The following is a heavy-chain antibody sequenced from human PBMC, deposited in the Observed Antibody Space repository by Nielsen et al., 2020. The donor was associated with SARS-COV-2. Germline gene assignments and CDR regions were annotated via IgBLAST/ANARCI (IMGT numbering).Heavy chain of an antibody. Sequence: SETLSLTCPVSGGSMRSYYWSWFRQPPGRELEWVGYIYHTGSTNYNPSLRSRVTISVDTSKNQFSLKLSSVTAADTAVYYCARGRHYYDSSGYYFDYWGQGTLVTVSS. CDR2: IYHTGST. CDR1: GGSMRSYY. J-gene: IGHJ4*02. CDR3: ARGRHYYDSSGYYFDY. D-gene: IGHD3-22*01. V-gene: IGHV4-59*13.